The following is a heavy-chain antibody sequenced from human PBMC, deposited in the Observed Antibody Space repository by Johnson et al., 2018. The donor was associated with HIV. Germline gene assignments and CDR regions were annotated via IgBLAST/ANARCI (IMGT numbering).Heavy chain of an antibody. J-gene: IGHJ3*02. CDR2: ISYDGSNK. CDR1: GFTFSSYA. V-gene: IGHV3-30-3*01. Sequence: QMQLVESGGGVVQPGRSLRLSCAASGFTFSSYAMHWVRQAPGKGLEWVAVISYDGSNKYYADSVKGRFTISRDNSKNTLYLQMNSLRAEDTAVYYCARDKGHAFDIWGQGTMVTVSS. CDR3: ARDKGHAFDI.